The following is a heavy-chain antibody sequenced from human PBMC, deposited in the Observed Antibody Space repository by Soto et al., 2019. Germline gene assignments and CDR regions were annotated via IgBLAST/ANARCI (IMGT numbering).Heavy chain of an antibody. CDR2: IIPIFGTA. CDR3: ARGRGYSYGYGFYYGMDV. V-gene: IGHV1-69*13. J-gene: IGHJ6*02. CDR1: VGTFSSSA. D-gene: IGHD5-18*01. Sequence: SVKVSCKASVGTFSSSAISWVRQAPGQGLEWMGGIIPIFGTANYAQKFQGRVTITADESTSTAYMEVSSLRSEDTAVYYCARGRGYSYGYGFYYGMDVWGQGTTVTVSS.